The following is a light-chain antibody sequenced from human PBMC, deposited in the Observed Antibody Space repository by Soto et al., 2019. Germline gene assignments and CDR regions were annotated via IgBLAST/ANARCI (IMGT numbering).Light chain of an antibody. CDR1: QRISSW. V-gene: IGKV1-5*03. CDR3: QQYGNYPWT. CDR2: KAS. J-gene: IGKJ1*01. Sequence: DIPMTQSPSTLSASVGDRVTITCRASQRISSWLAWYQQKPGKAPRLLIYKASSLDSGVPARFSGSGSGTEFTLTISSLQPDDFATYYCQQYGNYPWTFGQGTKVEIK.